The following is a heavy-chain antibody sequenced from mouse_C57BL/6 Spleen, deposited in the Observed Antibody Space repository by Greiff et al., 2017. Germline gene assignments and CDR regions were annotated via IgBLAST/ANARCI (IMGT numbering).Heavy chain of an antibody. D-gene: IGHD2-1*01. V-gene: IGHV1-72*01. CDR2: LDPNSGGT. CDR3: ARDGNYGYAMDY. CDR1: GYTFTSYW. J-gene: IGHJ4*01. Sequence: QVQLQQPGAELVKPGASVKLSCKASGYTFTSYWMHLVKQRPGRGLEWIGRLDPNSGGTKYNEKFESKAQLTVDKPPSTAYMQLSSLTSEDSAGYYGARDGNYGYAMDYWGQGTSVTVSS.